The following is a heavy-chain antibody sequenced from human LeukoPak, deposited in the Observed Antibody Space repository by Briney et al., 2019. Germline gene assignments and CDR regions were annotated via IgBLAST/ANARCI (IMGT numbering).Heavy chain of an antibody. CDR2: IYPGDSDT. Sequence: GESLKISCKGSGYNFTNYWIGWVRQMSGKGLEWMGIIYPGDSDTTYSPSFQGQVTISADKSISTAYLQWSSLKASDTAMYYCARRRDGYNYVGTDYWRQGTLVTVSS. J-gene: IGHJ4*02. D-gene: IGHD5-24*01. V-gene: IGHV5-51*01. CDR1: GYNFTNYW. CDR3: ARRRDGYNYVGTDY.